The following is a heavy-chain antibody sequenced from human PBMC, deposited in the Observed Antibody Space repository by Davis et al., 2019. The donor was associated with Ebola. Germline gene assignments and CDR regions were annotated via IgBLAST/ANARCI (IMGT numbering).Heavy chain of an antibody. D-gene: IGHD5-18*01. CDR1: GYTFTSYG. CDR2: ISPYNGNT. Sequence: ASVKVSCKASGYTFTSYGISWVRPPPGQGLGWLGWISPYNGNTNYAQKLQGRVTMTTDTSTSTAYMELRSLRSDDTAVYDCARAVAMVIPYNWFDPWGQGTLVTVSS. J-gene: IGHJ5*02. CDR3: ARAVAMVIPYNWFDP. V-gene: IGHV1-18*04.